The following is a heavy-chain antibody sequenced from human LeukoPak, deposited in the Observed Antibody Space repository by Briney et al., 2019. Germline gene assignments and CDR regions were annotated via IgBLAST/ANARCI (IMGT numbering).Heavy chain of an antibody. Sequence: GGSLRLSCAASGFTFSSYGMHWVRQAPGKGLEWVAVIWYDGSNNYYADSVKGRFTISRDNSKNTLYLQMNSLRAEDTAVYYCARNRKRWLPNLGSDAFDIWGQGTMVTVSS. CDR3: ARNRKRWLPNLGSDAFDI. J-gene: IGHJ3*02. CDR2: IWYDGSNN. CDR1: GFTFSSYG. V-gene: IGHV3-33*01. D-gene: IGHD5-24*01.